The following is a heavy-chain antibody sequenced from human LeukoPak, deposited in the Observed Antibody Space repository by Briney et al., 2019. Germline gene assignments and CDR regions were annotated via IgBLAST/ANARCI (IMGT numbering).Heavy chain of an antibody. J-gene: IGHJ3*02. V-gene: IGHV4-61*02. CDR2: IYTSGST. CDR3: ARPGTNILTTIDAFDI. Sequence: PSQTLSLTCTVSGGSISSGSYYWSWIRQPAGKGLEWIGRIYTSGSTNYNPSLKSRVTISVDTSKNQFSLKLSSVTAADTAVYYCARPGTNILTTIDAFDIWGQGTMVTVPS. D-gene: IGHD3-9*01. CDR1: GGSISSGSYY.